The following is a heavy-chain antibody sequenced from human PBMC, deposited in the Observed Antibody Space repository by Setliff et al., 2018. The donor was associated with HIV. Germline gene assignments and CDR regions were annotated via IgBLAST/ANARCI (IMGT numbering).Heavy chain of an antibody. CDR1: GYSFTSYW. CDR2: IYPGDSET. V-gene: IGHV5-51*01. CDR3: AMFFSGSPFDF. Sequence: PGESLKISCKGSGYSFTSYWIGWVRQMPGKGLEWVAIIYPGDSETRYSPSFQGHVTISADKSITTAYLQWNGVRASDTAMYYCAMFFSGSPFDFWGPGTLVTVSS. J-gene: IGHJ4*02. D-gene: IGHD1-26*01.